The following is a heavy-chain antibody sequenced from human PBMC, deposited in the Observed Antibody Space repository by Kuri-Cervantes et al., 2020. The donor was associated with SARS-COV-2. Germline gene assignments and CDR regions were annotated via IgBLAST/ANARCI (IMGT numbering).Heavy chain of an antibody. CDR3: GRQASDWHIDY. V-gene: IGHV4-39*01. J-gene: IGHJ4*02. CDR1: GGSISSSGHY. Sequence: ESLKISCSVSGGSISSSGHYWGWARQPPGKGLEWIGSIYFSGSTYYTPSLKSRVTISVDTSKNQFSLKLTSVTATDTAVYYCGRQASDWHIDYWGQGTLVTVSS. CDR2: IYFSGST. D-gene: IGHD3-9*01.